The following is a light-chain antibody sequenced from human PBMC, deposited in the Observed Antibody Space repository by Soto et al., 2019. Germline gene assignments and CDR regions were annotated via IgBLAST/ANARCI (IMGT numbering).Light chain of an antibody. CDR3: TSYTSSTLFYV. J-gene: IGLJ1*01. CDR2: DVS. V-gene: IGLV2-14*03. Sequence: QSALTQPASLSGSPGQSIAISCTGVRTDVADGYDYVSWYQQHPGQAPQLIIYDVSKRPSGVSDRFSGSKSGNTGSLTISGLQAEDEAEYYCTSYTSSTLFYVFGTGTKVTVL. CDR1: RTDVADGYDY.